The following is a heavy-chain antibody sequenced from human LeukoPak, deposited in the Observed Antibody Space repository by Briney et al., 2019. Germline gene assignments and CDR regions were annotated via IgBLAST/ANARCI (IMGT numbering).Heavy chain of an antibody. CDR3: AKDRPNYYGTNGHYYRRDGDC. D-gene: IGHD3-22*01. Sequence: GGSLRLSCAASGFTFSSYAMGWVRQAPGKGLEWVSAITASGGNTYYADSVKGRFTISRDNSRNTLYLQMNSLRAEDTAVYYCAKDRPNYYGTNGHYYRRDGDCWGQGTLVTVSS. CDR2: ITASGGNT. V-gene: IGHV3-23*01. J-gene: IGHJ4*02. CDR1: GFTFSSYA.